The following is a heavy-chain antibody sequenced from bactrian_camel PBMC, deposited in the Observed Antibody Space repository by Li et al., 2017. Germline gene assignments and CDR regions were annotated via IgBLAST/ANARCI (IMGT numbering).Heavy chain of an antibody. J-gene: IGHJ4*01. V-gene: IGHV3-2*01. CDR3: ATGSLPGIGCLHSTMSITT. CDR2: IYSFGSAT. D-gene: IGHD1*01. CDR1: GFTFSSNC. Sequence: VQLVESGGGLVQPGESLRLSCAASGFTFSSNCMARFRQAAGKEREGVASIYSFGSATYYADSVKGRFTISRENAKSTVYLQMNSLKSEDTALYYCATGSLPGIGCLHSTMSITTGARGPRSPSP.